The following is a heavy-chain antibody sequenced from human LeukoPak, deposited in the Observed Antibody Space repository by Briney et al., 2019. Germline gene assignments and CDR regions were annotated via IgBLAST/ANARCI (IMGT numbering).Heavy chain of an antibody. CDR2: ISETGGTI. V-gene: IGHV3-9*01. D-gene: IGHD6-19*01. CDR3: AKRPRSGWYFDY. J-gene: IGHJ4*02. CDR1: GFTLDDYA. Sequence: QPGGSLRLSCAASGFTLDDYAMHWVRQAPGKGLEWVSGISETGGTIVYADSVKGRFTISRDNAKNSLYLQMNSLRAEDTALYYCAKRPRSGWYFDYWGQGTLVTVSS.